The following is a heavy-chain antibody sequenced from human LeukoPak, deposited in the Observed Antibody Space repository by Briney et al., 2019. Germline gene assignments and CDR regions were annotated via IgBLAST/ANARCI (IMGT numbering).Heavy chain of an antibody. CDR1: GGSISSGSYY. J-gene: IGHJ4*02. Sequence: SETLSLTCTVSGGSISSGSYYWSWIRQPPGKGLEWIGYIYYSGSTNYNPSLKSRVTISVDTSKNQFSLKLSSVTAADTAVYYCARPDPQYDILTGPMINWGQGTLVTVSS. CDR3: ARPDPQYDILTGPMIN. D-gene: IGHD3-9*01. V-gene: IGHV4-61*01. CDR2: IYYSGST.